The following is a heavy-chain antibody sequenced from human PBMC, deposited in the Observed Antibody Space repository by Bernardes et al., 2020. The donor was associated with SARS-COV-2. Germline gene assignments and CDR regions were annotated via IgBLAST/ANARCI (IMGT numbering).Heavy chain of an antibody. J-gene: IGHJ1*01. D-gene: IGHD2-15*01. V-gene: IGHV3-21*01. CDR3: AREYCSGGSCPGWFQD. Sequence: GGSLRLSCAASGFTFSSYSMNWVRQAPGKGLEWVSSITSSSSYRYYADSLKGRFTISRDNAKNSLDLQMNSLRAEDTAGYYCAREYCSGGSCPGWFQDWGQGTLVTVSS. CDR2: ITSSSSYR. CDR1: GFTFSSYS.